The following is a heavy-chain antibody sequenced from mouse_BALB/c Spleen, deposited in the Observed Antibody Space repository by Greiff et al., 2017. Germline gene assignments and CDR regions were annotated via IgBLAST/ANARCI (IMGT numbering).Heavy chain of an antibody. V-gene: IGHV2-6-7*01. CDR2: LWGDGSP. CDR3: ASFGYYTGVAY. Sequence: QVQLKQSGPGLVAPSQSLSITCTVFGFSLTGYGVNWVRQHPGKGLEWLGMLWGDGSPDYNSALKSRLSFSKDNAKSQVFLKMNSLQTDDPARYYCASFGYYTGVAYWGRGALVTVSA. J-gene: IGHJ3*01. D-gene: IGHD2-3*01. CDR1: GFSLTGYG.